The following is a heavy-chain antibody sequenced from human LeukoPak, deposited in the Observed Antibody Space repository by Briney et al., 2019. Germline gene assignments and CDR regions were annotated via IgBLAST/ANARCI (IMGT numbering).Heavy chain of an antibody. J-gene: IGHJ4*02. CDR1: GLTFSSYE. V-gene: IGHV3-48*03. Sequence: GGSLRLSCAASGLTFSSYEMNWVRQAPGKGLEWVSYISSSGSTIYYADSVKGRFTISRDDAKSSLYLQMNSLRAEDTAVYYCARDLVAVAHFDHWGQGTLVTVSS. CDR3: ARDLVAVAHFDH. D-gene: IGHD6-19*01. CDR2: ISSSGSTI.